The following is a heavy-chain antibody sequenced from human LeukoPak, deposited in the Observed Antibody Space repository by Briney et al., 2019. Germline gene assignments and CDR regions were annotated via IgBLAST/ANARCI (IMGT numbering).Heavy chain of an antibody. CDR1: GYTFTSYD. D-gene: IGHD3-10*02. J-gene: IGHJ6*03. CDR2: MNPNSGNT. Sequence: GASVKVSCKASGYTFTSYDINWVRQATGQGLEWMGWMNPNSGNTGYAQKFQGRVTMTRNTSISTAYMELSSLRSEDTAVYYCARCSNYYYYMDVWGKGTTVTISS. CDR3: ARCSNYYYYMDV. V-gene: IGHV1-8*01.